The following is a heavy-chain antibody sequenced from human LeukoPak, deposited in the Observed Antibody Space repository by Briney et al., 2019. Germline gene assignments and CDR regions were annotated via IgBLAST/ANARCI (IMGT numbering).Heavy chain of an antibody. CDR2: IRYDGSNE. Sequence: PGGSLRLSCAASGFILNNYGMHWVRQLPGKGLEGVAYIRYDGSNEYNRDSVKGRLTNARDNSKNMVYLQMNSLRADDPAVYYCAKDLGITMIRGAMEFDPWAQGTLVTVSS. D-gene: IGHD3-10*01. V-gene: IGHV3-30*02. J-gene: IGHJ5*02. CDR3: AKDLGITMIRGAMEFDP. CDR1: GFILNNYG.